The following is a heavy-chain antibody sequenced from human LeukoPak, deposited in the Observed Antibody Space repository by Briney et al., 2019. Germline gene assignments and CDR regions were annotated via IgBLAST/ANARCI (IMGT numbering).Heavy chain of an antibody. D-gene: IGHD3-22*01. CDR1: GYSFSSYW. CDR2: IYPGDSNT. J-gene: IGHJ4*02. V-gene: IGHV5-51*01. Sequence: PGESLKISFKGSGYSFSSYWIGWVRQMPGKGLEWMGIIYPGDSNTRYSPSFQGQVTISADKSISTASLQWSSLKALDTAMYYCARQYNSDYSHFDYWGQGTLVTVSS. CDR3: ARQYNSDYSHFDY.